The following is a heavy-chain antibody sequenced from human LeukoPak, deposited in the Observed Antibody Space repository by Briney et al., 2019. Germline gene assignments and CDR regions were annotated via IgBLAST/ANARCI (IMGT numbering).Heavy chain of an antibody. Sequence: PGGSLRLSCAASGFTFSSYWMHWVRQAPGKGLVWVSRINSDGSSTSYADSVKGRYTISRDNAKNTLYLQMNSLRAEDTAVYYCARDLWAVPAAILYNWFDPWGQGTLVTVSP. CDR3: ARDLWAVPAAILYNWFDP. V-gene: IGHV3-74*01. CDR1: GFTFSSYW. J-gene: IGHJ5*02. D-gene: IGHD2-2*02. CDR2: INSDGSST.